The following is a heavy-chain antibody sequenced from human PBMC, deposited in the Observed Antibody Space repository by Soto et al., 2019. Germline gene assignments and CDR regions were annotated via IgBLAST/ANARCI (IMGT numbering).Heavy chain of an antibody. CDR3: ARGLDGFGELFTGNAFDI. Sequence: GGSLRLSCAASGFTFSSYSMNWVRQAPGKGLEWVSYISSSSSTIYYADSVKGRFTISRDNAKNSLYLQMNSLRAEDTAVYYCARGLDGFGELFTGNAFDIWGQGTMVTVSS. CDR2: ISSSSSTI. CDR1: GFTFSSYS. J-gene: IGHJ3*02. D-gene: IGHD3-10*01. V-gene: IGHV3-48*01.